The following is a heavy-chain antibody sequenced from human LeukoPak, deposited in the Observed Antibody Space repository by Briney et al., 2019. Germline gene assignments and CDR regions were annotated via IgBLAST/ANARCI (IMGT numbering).Heavy chain of an antibody. V-gene: IGHV4-61*02. J-gene: IGHJ4*02. CDR1: GDSISSAGYS. Sequence: SQTLSLTCAVSGDSISSAGYSWSWIRQPPGKGLEWIGRIYTSGSTNYNASLKSRVSMSVDTSKNQFTLKLSSVTAADTAVFYCARENSGSYREFDYWGQGTLVTVSS. CDR2: IYTSGST. CDR3: ARENSGSYREFDY. D-gene: IGHD1-26*01.